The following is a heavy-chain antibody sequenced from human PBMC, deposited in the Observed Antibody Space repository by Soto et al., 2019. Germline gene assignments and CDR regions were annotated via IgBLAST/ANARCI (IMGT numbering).Heavy chain of an antibody. CDR2: IYYSGST. V-gene: IGHV4-59*01. CDR1: GGSISNYY. Sequence: SETLSLTCTVSGGSISNYYWSWIRQPPGKGLEWIGYIYYSGSTNYNPSLKSRVTISEDTSKNQFSLKVNSVTAADTAVYYCAKDPSALRRRSAFDIWGQGTMVTVSS. J-gene: IGHJ3*02. D-gene: IGHD3-3*02. CDR3: AKDPSALRRRSAFDI.